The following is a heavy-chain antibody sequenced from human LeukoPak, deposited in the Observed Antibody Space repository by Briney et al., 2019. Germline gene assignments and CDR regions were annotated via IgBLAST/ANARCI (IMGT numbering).Heavy chain of an antibody. Sequence: GGSLRLSCAASGFTFSSYSMNWVRQAPGKGLEYVSAISSNGGSTYYANSVKGRFTISRDNSKNTLYLQMGSLRAEDMAVYYCARAQGGVDEDYFDYWGQGTLVTVSS. D-gene: IGHD2-15*01. V-gene: IGHV3-64*01. CDR1: GFTFSSYS. CDR3: ARAQGGVDEDYFDY. J-gene: IGHJ4*02. CDR2: ISSNGGST.